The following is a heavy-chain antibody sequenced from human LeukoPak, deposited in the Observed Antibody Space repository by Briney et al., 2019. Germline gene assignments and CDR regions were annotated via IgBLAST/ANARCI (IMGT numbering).Heavy chain of an antibody. Sequence: PGGSLRLSCAASGFTFNNAWMSWVRQAPGKGLEWVGRIRRKTDGETTDHAAPVKGRFTISRDDSKNTLYLQMNSLKTEDTAVYYCVTDLVIKGYFDYWGQGALVTVSS. CDR2: IRRKTDGETT. J-gene: IGHJ4*02. D-gene: IGHD2-21*01. CDR3: VTDLVIKGYFDY. CDR1: GFTFNNAW. V-gene: IGHV3-15*01.